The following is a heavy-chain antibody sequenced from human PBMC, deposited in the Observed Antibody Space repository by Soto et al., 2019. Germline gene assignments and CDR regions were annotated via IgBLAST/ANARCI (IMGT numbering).Heavy chain of an antibody. J-gene: IGHJ2*01. Sequence: QVQLVQSGAEVKKPGSSVKVSCKASGGTFSSYAISWVRQAPGQGLEWMGGIIPIFGTANYAQKFQGRVTITADKSASTAYMELSSLRSEDTAVYYCARGAYGGNSFQPWYFDLWGRGTLVTVSS. V-gene: IGHV1-69*06. CDR1: GGTFSSYA. CDR3: ARGAYGGNSFQPWYFDL. CDR2: IIPIFGTA. D-gene: IGHD4-17*01.